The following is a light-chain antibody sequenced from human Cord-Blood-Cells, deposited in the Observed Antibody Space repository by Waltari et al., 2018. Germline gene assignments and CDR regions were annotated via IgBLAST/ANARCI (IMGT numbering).Light chain of an antibody. V-gene: IGLV2-8*01. CDR2: EVS. J-gene: IGLJ3*02. Sequence: QSALPQPPPPSGSPGQSVTIPRTGTSTDLGGYNSVPRFQQAPGKAPKPLIYEVSKRPSVVPDRFAGSKSGNTASLTVAGLQAEDEADHYCSSYAGSNNLVFGGGTKLTVL. CDR3: SSYAGSNNLV. CDR1: STDLGGYNS.